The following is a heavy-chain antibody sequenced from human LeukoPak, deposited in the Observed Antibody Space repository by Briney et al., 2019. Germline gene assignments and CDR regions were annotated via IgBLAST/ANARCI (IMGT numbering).Heavy chain of an antibody. D-gene: IGHD6-19*01. CDR1: GYTFTGYY. CDR3: ATGRYGDSSGSFDY. CDR2: FDPEDGET. V-gene: IGHV1-24*01. J-gene: IGHJ4*02. Sequence: ASVKVSCKASGYTFTGYYMHWVRQAPGQGLEWMGGFDPEDGETIYAQKFQGRVTMTEDTSTDTAYMELSSLRSEDTAVYYCATGRYGDSSGSFDYWGQGTLVTVSS.